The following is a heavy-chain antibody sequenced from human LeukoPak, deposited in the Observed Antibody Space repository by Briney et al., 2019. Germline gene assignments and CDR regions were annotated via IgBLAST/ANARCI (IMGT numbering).Heavy chain of an antibody. D-gene: IGHD3-10*01. CDR3: ARASMVRGSIGGANWFDP. V-gene: IGHV4-30-4*01. J-gene: IGHJ5*02. CDR2: IYYSGST. CDR1: GGSISGSDYY. Sequence: PSETLSLTCTVSGGSISGSDYYWSWIRQPPGKGLEWIGYIYYSGSTYYNPSLKSRVTISVDTSKNQFSLKLSSVTAADTAVYYCARASMVRGSIGGANWFDPWGQGTLVTVSS.